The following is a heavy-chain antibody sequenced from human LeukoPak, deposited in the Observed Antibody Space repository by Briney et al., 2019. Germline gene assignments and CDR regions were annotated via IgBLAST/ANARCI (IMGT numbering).Heavy chain of an antibody. V-gene: IGHV3-48*03. D-gene: IGHD6-19*01. CDR3: TKLAVASADS. CDR1: GFSFSSYE. CDR2: ISPSGSTK. J-gene: IGHJ4*02. Sequence: GGSLRLSCAASGFSFSSYEMNWVRQAPGKGLEWVSNISPSGSTKYYADSVKGRFTVSRDNAKNSLYLQTNSLRAGDTGVYYCTKLAVASADSWGQGTLVTVSS.